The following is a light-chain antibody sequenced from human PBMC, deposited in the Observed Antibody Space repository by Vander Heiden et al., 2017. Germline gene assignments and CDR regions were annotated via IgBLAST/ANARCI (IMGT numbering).Light chain of an antibody. Sequence: ELVFTHSPRTLSLSPGERATLSCRASQSVSSSYLAWYQQKPGQAPRLLIHGASSRATGIPDRFSGSGSGTDFTLTINRLEPEDFAVYYCQQYGSSPYTFGQGTKLEIK. CDR2: GAS. V-gene: IGKV3-20*01. CDR3: QQYGSSPYT. CDR1: QSVSSSY. J-gene: IGKJ2*01.